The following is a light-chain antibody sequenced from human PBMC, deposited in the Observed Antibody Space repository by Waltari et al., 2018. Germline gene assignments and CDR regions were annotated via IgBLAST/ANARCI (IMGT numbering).Light chain of an antibody. CDR1: SSNIGSHY. Sequence: QSVLTQPPSASGTPGQRVTISCSGSSSNIGSHYGHWSQQLPGTAPKLLIYRNKQRPSGVPDRFSGSKAGTSASLAVSGLRSEDEADYYFATWDDRLSGPGVFGGGTKLTVL. J-gene: IGLJ3*02. V-gene: IGLV1-47*01. CDR2: RNK. CDR3: ATWDDRLSGPGV.